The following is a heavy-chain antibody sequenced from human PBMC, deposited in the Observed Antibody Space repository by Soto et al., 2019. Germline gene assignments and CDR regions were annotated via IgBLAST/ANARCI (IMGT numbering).Heavy chain of an antibody. Sequence: QVHLEQPGAEVKKPGSSVKVSCKFSGGTFSSYVIIWVRQAPGQGLEWMGGIIPVSGTANYAQKFHGRVTISADAATNTAYMELSSVRFDDTAVYYCATVDRSVALVGWFDPWGQGTLVTVSS. V-gene: IGHV1-69*01. CDR3: ATVDRSVALVGWFDP. J-gene: IGHJ5*02. CDR1: GGTFSSYV. CDR2: IIPVSGTA. D-gene: IGHD2-8*02.